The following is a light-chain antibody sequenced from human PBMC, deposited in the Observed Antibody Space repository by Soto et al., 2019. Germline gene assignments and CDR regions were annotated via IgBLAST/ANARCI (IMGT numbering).Light chain of an antibody. CDR3: SSFRELKTLWI. Sequence: QSALTQPASVSGSPGQSITISCTGTSSDFGVYDSVSWYQQHPGKAPKLIIYGVTNRPSGVSNRFSGSKSGNTASLTVSGPQTGDEGEYYCSSFRELKTLWIFGGGTKLTVL. J-gene: IGLJ3*02. V-gene: IGLV2-14*01. CDR1: SSDFGVYDS. CDR2: GVT.